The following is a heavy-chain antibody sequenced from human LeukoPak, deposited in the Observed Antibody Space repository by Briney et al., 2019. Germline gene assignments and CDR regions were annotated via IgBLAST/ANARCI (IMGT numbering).Heavy chain of an antibody. J-gene: IGHJ6*02. CDR1: GFNLWRHG. V-gene: IGHV3-30*18. D-gene: IGHD2-2*01. CDR3: AKTYCSSTSCYYYYYYGMDV. Sequence: GGSLRLSCAASGFNLWRHGMHWVRQAPGKGLEWVAVISYDGSNKYYADSVKGRFTISRDNSKNTLYLQMNSLRAEDTAVYYCAKTYCSSTSCYYYYYYGMDVWGQGTTVTVSS. CDR2: ISYDGSNK.